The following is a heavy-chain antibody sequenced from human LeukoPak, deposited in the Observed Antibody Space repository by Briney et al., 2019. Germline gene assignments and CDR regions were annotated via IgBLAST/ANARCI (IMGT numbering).Heavy chain of an antibody. CDR3: ARDIEAVGATLYFDY. V-gene: IGHV4-31*03. CDR1: GGSISSGGYY. Sequence: PSETLSLTCTVSGGSISSGGYYWSWIRQHPGKGLEWIGYIYYSGSTYYNPSLKSRVTISVDTSKNQFSLKLSSVTAADTAVYYCARDIEAVGATLYFDYWGQGTLVTVSS. D-gene: IGHD1-26*01. CDR2: IYYSGST. J-gene: IGHJ4*02.